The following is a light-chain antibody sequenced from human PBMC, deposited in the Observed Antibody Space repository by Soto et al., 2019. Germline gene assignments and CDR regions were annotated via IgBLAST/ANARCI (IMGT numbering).Light chain of an antibody. V-gene: IGKV3-20*01. CDR1: QSVPNNY. J-gene: IGKJ1*01. CDR3: QQYCGGPWT. CDR2: AAY. Sequence: EIVLTQSPDTLSLSPGERATISCRASQSVPNNYLAWYMQKPGQAPKVLIYAAYNRATGIPDRFSGSGSGTDFTLTIRRLEPEDFAVFYCQQYCGGPWTFGQGTKVESK.